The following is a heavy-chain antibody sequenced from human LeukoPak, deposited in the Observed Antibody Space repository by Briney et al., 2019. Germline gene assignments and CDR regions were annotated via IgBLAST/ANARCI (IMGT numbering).Heavy chain of an antibody. CDR3: ARGHYGDYTGVYAFDI. J-gene: IGHJ3*02. V-gene: IGHV4-39*01. D-gene: IGHD4-17*01. CDR2: IYYSGST. Sequence: SETLSLTCTVSGGSISSSSYYWGWIRQPPGKGLEWIGSIYYSGSTYYNPSLKSRVTISVDTSKNQLSLKLSSVTAADTAVYYCARGHYGDYTGVYAFDIWGQGTMVTVSS. CDR1: GGSISSSSYY.